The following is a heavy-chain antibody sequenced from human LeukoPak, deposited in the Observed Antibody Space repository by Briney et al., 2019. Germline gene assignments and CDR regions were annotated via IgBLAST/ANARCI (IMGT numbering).Heavy chain of an antibody. CDR2: INPNSGGT. CDR3: ARVGATTLGWFDP. V-gene: IGHV1-2*02. D-gene: IGHD1-26*01. Sequence: ASVKVSCKASGYTFTGYYIHWARQAPGQGLEWMGWINPNSGGTNYAQKFQGRVTMTRDTSISTAYMELSRLRSDDTAVYYCARVGATTLGWFDPWGQGTLVTVSS. CDR1: GYTFTGYY. J-gene: IGHJ5*02.